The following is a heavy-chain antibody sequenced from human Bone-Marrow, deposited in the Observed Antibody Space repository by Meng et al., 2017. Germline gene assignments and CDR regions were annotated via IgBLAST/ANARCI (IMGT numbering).Heavy chain of an antibody. CDR2: INTKTGNP. CDR1: GYTRTSYA. D-gene: IGHD2-2*01. V-gene: IGHV7-4-1*02. J-gene: IGHJ4*02. Sequence: QGQLGQSGSELRKPGASVKVSCKASGYTRTSYAINWLRQAPGQGREWMGWINTKTGNPTSAQGFTGRLVFSLDTSVSTAYPQISGLKADDTAVYYCTRDGYSDCSRTSYFDYWGQGTLVTVSS. CDR3: TRDGYSDCSRTSYFDY.